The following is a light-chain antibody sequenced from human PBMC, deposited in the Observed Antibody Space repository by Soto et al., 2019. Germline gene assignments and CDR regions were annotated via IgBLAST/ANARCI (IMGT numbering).Light chain of an antibody. CDR2: AAS. V-gene: IGKV1-27*01. CDR3: QKYNSAPLT. Sequence: TQMTPYPSAPSASLGCRVTITCRASQGISNYLAWYQQKPGKVPKLLIYAASTLQSGVPSRFSGSGSGTDFTLTISSLQPEDVATYYCQKYNSAPLTFGGGTKVDI. CDR1: QGISNY. J-gene: IGKJ4*01.